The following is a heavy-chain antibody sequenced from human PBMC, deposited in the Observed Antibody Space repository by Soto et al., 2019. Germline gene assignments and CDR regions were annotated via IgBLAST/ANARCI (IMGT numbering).Heavy chain of an antibody. J-gene: IGHJ5*02. Sequence: GGSLRLSCAASGFTFSSYALSWVRQAPGKGLEWVSAISDNGLSSFYADSVKGRFTISRDNSKNTLYLDMNSLRTEDTAVYYCTKDPIVGGTVTAWGQGTLVTVSS. CDR1: GFTFSSYA. D-gene: IGHD1-26*01. CDR3: TKDPIVGGTVTA. CDR2: ISDNGLSS. V-gene: IGHV3-23*01.